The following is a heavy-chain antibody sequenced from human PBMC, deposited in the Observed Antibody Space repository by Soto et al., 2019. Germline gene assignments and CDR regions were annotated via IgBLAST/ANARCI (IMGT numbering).Heavy chain of an antibody. CDR1: GGSISSSSYY. V-gene: IGHV4-39*01. CDR3: ARGSSSSSVGYYYYYMDV. J-gene: IGHJ6*03. D-gene: IGHD6-6*01. CDR2: IYYSGST. Sequence: SETLSLTCTVSGGSISSSSYYWGWIRQPPGKGLEWIGSIYYSGSTYYNPSLKSRVTISVDTSKNQFSLKLSSVTAADTAVYYCARGSSSSSVGYYYYYMDVWGKGTTVTVSS.